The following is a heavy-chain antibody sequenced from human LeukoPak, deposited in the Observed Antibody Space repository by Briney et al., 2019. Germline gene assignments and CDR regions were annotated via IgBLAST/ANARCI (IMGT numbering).Heavy chain of an antibody. V-gene: IGHV1-46*01. CDR1: GGTFSSYA. D-gene: IGHD1-26*01. Sequence: ASVKVSCKASGGTFSSYAISWVRQAPGQGLEWMGIINPTSGSTSYAQKFQGRFTMTRDTSTSTVYMELSSLRSEDTAVYYCARSDYSGSYYAPGYWGQGTLVTVSS. CDR2: INPTSGST. CDR3: ARSDYSGSYYAPGY. J-gene: IGHJ4*02.